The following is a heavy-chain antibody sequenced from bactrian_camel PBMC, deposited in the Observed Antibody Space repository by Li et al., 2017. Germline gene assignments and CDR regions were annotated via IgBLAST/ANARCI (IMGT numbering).Heavy chain of an antibody. Sequence: HVQLVESGGGSVQSGGSLRLSCTASGLTFEDSGVGWYRQIPGHECELVSTWYSRSSTYYADSVKGRFTISRDNAKNTVYLQMNSLKPEDTTTYYCAAGAYYNYYDNCLGNFGYWGQGTQVTVS. J-gene: IGHJ6*01. CDR1: GLTFEDSG. CDR2: WYSRSST. V-gene: IGHV3S60*01. D-gene: IGHD4*01. CDR3: AAGAYYNYYDNCLGNFGY.